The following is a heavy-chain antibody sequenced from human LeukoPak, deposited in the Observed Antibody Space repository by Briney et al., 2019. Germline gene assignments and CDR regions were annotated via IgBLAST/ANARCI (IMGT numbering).Heavy chain of an antibody. CDR1: GGSTSSFY. CDR3: ARDRGDDNDRDWFDP. CDR2: IYHSGST. D-gene: IGHD3-10*01. J-gene: IGHJ5*02. Sequence: SETLSLTCTVSGGSTSSFYWSWIRQPPGKGLEWIGSIYHSGSTYYNPSLKSRVTISVDTSKNQFSLKLSSVTAADTAVYFCARDRGDDNDRDWFDPWGQGTLVTVSS. V-gene: IGHV4-59*12.